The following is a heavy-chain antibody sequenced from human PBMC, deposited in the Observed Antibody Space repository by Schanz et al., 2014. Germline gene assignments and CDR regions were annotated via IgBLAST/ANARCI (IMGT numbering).Heavy chain of an antibody. D-gene: IGHD6-13*01. CDR3: AREEGWGIAAAGPKHYYYGMDA. V-gene: IGHV3-21*01. CDR1: GFTFSSYS. J-gene: IGHJ6*02. CDR2: ISSSSSYI. Sequence: EVQLVESGGGLVKPGGSLRLSCAASGFTFSSYSMNWVRQAPGKGLEWVSSISSSSSYIYYADSVKGRFTISRDNAKSSLYLQMNSLRAEDTAVYYCAREEGWGIAAAGPKHYYYGMDAWGQWTTVAVS.